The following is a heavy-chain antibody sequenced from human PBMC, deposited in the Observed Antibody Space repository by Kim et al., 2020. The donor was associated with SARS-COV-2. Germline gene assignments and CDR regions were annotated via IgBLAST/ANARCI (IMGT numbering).Heavy chain of an antibody. CDR2: T. J-gene: IGHJ5*02. CDR3: ANSGSYNTWFDP. V-gene: IGHV4-59*03. D-gene: IGHD1-26*01. Sequence: TNYNPSLRSRVTLSVDTSKSQFSLKLTSVTAADTAVYYCANSGSYNTWFDPWGQGTLVTVSS.